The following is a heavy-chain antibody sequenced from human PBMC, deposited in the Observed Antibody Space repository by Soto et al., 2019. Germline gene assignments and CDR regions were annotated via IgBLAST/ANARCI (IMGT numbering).Heavy chain of an antibody. CDR1: GFNFTNHW. CDR3: ARESGDWPLNWFDP. Sequence: GGSLRLSCAASGFNFTNHWMHWVRQAPGKGLVWVSRITSDGKSKAYAESVKGRFAISRDNAKNTVYLQMNGLTVEDTAVYYCARESGDWPLNWFDPWGQGTLVTVS. V-gene: IGHV3-74*01. CDR2: ITSDGKSK. D-gene: IGHD2-21*02. J-gene: IGHJ5*02.